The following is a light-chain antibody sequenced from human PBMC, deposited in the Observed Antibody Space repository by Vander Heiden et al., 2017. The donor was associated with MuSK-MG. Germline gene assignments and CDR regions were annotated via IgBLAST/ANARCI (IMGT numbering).Light chain of an antibody. Sequence: RVTTTGPASQGSSISSAWYQEKPGQAQKLWCYAAYSPRSGLPSRFSGSGSGTDFTLTISRLQPEDFAVYYCQQYNSYPLTFGGGTKVEIK. J-gene: IGKJ4*01. CDR1: QGSSIS. CDR3: QQYNSYPLT. CDR2: AAY. V-gene: IGKV1-16*01.